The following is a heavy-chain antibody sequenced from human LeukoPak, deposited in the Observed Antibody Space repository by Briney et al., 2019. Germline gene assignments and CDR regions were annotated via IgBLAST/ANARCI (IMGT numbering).Heavy chain of an antibody. V-gene: IGHV1-18*01. CDR1: GYTFTTYG. CDR2: ISGYNGNT. CDR3: ARDQSFGAGSYQDY. D-gene: IGHD3-10*01. Sequence: ASVKVSCKASGYTFTTYGISWVRQAPGQELEWMGWISGYNGNTNYAQKLQGRVTMTTDTSTSTAYVELRSLRSDDTAVFYCARDQSFGAGSYQDYWGQGTLVTVSS. J-gene: IGHJ4*02.